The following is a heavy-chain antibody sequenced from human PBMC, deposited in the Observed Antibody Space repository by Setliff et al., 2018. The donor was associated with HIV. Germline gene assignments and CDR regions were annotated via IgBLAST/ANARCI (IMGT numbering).Heavy chain of an antibody. J-gene: IGHJ4*02. CDR1: GGSISRYY. CDR3: ARDAGPHYGSGPPLEY. CDR2: IYPSGNI. D-gene: IGHD3-10*01. V-gene: IGHV4-4*07. Sequence: PSETLSLTCTVSGGSISRYYWSWIRQPAGKGLEWIGRIYPSGNINYKPSLKRRLTMSIDTSKNQFSLKLSSVTATDTAVYYCARDAGPHYGSGPPLEYWGQGIQVTVSS.